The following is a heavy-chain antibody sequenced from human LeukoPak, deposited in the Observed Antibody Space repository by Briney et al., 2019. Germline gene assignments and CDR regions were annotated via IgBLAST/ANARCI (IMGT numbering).Heavy chain of an antibody. CDR2: INHSGST. V-gene: IGHV4-34*01. D-gene: IGHD3-3*01. Sequence: SGTLSLTCAVYGGSFSGYYWSWIRQPPGKGLEWIGEINHSGSTNYNPSLKSRVTISVDTSKNQFSLKLSSVTAADTAVYYCARETRPGVYYDFWSGQNWFDPWGQGTLVTVSS. CDR1: GGSFSGYY. CDR3: ARETRPGVYYDFWSGQNWFDP. J-gene: IGHJ5*02.